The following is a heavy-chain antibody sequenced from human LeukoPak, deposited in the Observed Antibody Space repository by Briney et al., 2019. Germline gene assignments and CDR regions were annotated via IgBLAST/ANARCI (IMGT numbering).Heavy chain of an antibody. D-gene: IGHD2-15*01. V-gene: IGHV3-74*01. J-gene: IGHJ4*02. CDR1: GFTFNSYW. CDR2: IKSDGSST. Sequence: GGSLRLSCAASGFTFNSYWMHWVRQGPGKGLVWVSRIKSDGSSTSYADSVKGRFTISRDNAKNSLYLQMNSLRAEDTALYYCARDGVDCSGDSCYVDYWGQGTLVTVSS. CDR3: ARDGVDCSGDSCYVDY.